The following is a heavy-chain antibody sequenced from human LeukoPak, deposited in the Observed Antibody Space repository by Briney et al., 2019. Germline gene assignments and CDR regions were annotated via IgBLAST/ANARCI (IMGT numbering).Heavy chain of an antibody. CDR1: GGSISSSSYY. J-gene: IGHJ4*02. Sequence: SETLSLTCTVSGGSISSSSYYWGWIRQPPGKGLEWIGSIYYSGSTYYNPSLKSRVTISVDTSKNQFSLKLSSVTAADTAVYYCARDQIGSGSYRVDYWGQGTLVTVSS. D-gene: IGHD1-26*01. CDR2: IYYSGST. V-gene: IGHV4-39*07. CDR3: ARDQIGSGSYRVDY.